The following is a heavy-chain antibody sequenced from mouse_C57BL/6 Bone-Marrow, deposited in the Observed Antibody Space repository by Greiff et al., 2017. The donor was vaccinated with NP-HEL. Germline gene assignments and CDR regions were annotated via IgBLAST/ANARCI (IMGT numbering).Heavy chain of an antibody. CDR2: INPYNGDT. V-gene: IGHV1-20*01. J-gene: IGHJ4*01. D-gene: IGHD1-1*01. Sequence: VQLQQSGPELVKPGDSVKISCKASGYSFTGYFMNWVMQSHGKSLEWIGRINPYNGDTFYNQKFKGKATLTVDKSSSTAHMELRSLTSEDSAVYYGARWYYGSSYDYAMDYWGQGTSVTVSS. CDR1: GYSFTGYF. CDR3: ARWYYGSSYDYAMDY.